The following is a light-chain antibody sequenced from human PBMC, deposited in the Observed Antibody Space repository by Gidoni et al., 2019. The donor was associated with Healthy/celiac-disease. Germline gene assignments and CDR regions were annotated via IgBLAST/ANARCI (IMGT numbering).Light chain of an antibody. J-gene: IGKJ1*01. CDR3: QQYYSTLGA. Sequence: DIQMTQSPSSLSASVGDRVTIICRASQGISNSLAWYQQKPGKAPKLLLYAASRLESGVPSRFSGSGSGTDYTLTISSLQPEDCATYYCQQYYSTLGAFGQGTKVEIK. V-gene: IGKV1-NL1*01. CDR1: QGISNS. CDR2: AAS.